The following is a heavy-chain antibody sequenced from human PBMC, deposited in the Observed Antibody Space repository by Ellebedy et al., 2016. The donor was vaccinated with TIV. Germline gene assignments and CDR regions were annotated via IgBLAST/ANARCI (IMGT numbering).Heavy chain of an antibody. J-gene: IGHJ3*02. CDR3: AKESDAFDI. V-gene: IGHV3-30*18. CDR1: GFTFSSYV. Sequence: GGSLRLXXAASGFTFSSYVMHWVRQAPGKGLEWVQGISSDGSIPYYTASLRGRFTISRDNSNNTLYLQMNSLKPEDTAVYYCAKESDAFDIWGQGTMVTVSS. CDR2: ISSDGSIP.